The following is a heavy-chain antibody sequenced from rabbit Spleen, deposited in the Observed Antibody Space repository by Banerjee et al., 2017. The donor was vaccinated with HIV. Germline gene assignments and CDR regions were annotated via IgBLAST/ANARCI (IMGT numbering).Heavy chain of an antibody. D-gene: IGHD2-1*01. CDR1: GIDFSGYYF. CDR2: IYAGDSST. J-gene: IGHJ4*01. Sequence: QSLEESGGDLVKPGASLTLTCTASGIDFSGYYFMCWVRQAPGKGLEWIACIYAGDSSTRYATWAKGRFTISKTSSTTVTLQMTTPTAADTATYFCVRGGGGGGDGFDFWGQGTLVTVS. V-gene: IGHV1S40*01. CDR3: VRGGGGGGDGFDF.